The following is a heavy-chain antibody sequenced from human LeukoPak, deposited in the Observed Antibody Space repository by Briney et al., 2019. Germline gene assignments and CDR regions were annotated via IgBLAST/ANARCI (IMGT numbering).Heavy chain of an antibody. CDR2: ISAYNGNT. J-gene: IGHJ2*01. CDR3: ARLDQYCTNGVCYKNLDYWYFDL. CDR1: GYTFTSYG. D-gene: IGHD2-8*01. Sequence: GASVKVSCKASGYTFTSYGISWVRQAPGQGLELMGWISAYNGNTNYAQKLQGRVTMTTDTSTSTAYMELRSLRSDDTAVYYCARLDQYCTNGVCYKNLDYWYFDLWGGGTLVTVSS. V-gene: IGHV1-18*01.